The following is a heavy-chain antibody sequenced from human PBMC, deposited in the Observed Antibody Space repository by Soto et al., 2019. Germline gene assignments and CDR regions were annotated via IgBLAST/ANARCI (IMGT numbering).Heavy chain of an antibody. V-gene: IGHV5-51*01. CDR1: VYSFASYW. D-gene: IGHD3-10*01. CDR2: IYPGDSDT. J-gene: IGHJ6*02. Sequence: GGSLTISCKWSVYSFASYWSGWVRQMPGKGLEWMGIIYPGDSDTRYSPSFQGQVTISADKSISTAYLQGSSLKASDTAMYYCARHFIDGDYGSGSYYTSGMDVWGQGTTVTVSS. CDR3: ARHFIDGDYGSGSYYTSGMDV.